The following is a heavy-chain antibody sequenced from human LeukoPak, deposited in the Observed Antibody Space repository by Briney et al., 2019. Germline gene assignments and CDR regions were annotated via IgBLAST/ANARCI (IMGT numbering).Heavy chain of an antibody. D-gene: IGHD3-3*01. V-gene: IGHV1-2*02. CDR3: ARDRNGWSGSRDFNWFDP. CDR1: GYSFTGYY. CDR2: INPNSGGT. Sequence: ASVKVSCKASGYSFTGYYVHWVRQAPGQGLEWMGWINPNSGGTNYAQKFQGRVTMTRDTSISTAYMELSRLRSDDTAVYYCARDRNGWSGSRDFNWFDPWGQGTLVTVSS. J-gene: IGHJ5*02.